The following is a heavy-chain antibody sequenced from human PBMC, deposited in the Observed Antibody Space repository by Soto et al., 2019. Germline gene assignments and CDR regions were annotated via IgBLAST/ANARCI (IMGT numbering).Heavy chain of an antibody. CDR2: ISGSGGST. D-gene: IGHD3-9*01. Sequence: QLLESGGGLVQPGGSLRLSCAASGFTFSIYSMNWVRQAPGKGLEWVSLISGSGGSTHYADSVEGRFTISRDNSKNTLYVEMDSLRAEETAVYYCAKVVKYDVLTGYYKGPDYYGMDVWGQGTTVTVSS. CDR3: AKVVKYDVLTGYYKGPDYYGMDV. V-gene: IGHV3-23*01. CDR1: GFTFSIYS. J-gene: IGHJ6*02.